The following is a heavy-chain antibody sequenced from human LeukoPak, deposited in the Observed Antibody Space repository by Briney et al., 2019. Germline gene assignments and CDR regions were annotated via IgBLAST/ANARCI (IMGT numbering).Heavy chain of an antibody. Sequence: SETLSLTCTVSGGSISSYYWSWIRQPAGKGLEWIGRIYTSGSTNYNPSLKSRVTMSVDTSKNQFSLKLSSVTAADTAVYYCARPYCHSTNCYKFDAFDIWGQGTMVTVSS. CDR3: ARPYCHSTNCYKFDAFDI. D-gene: IGHD2-2*02. J-gene: IGHJ3*02. CDR1: GGSISSYY. V-gene: IGHV4-4*07. CDR2: IYTSGST.